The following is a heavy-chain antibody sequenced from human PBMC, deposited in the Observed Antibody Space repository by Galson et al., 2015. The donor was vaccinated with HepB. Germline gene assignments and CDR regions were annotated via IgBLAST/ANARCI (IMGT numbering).Heavy chain of an antibody. CDR1: GFTFSSYS. CDR3: ARVSRRYYDSSGYYEFDY. V-gene: IGHV3-21*01. CDR2: ISSSSSYI. D-gene: IGHD3-22*01. J-gene: IGHJ4*02. Sequence: SLRLSCAASGFTFSSYSMNWVRQAPGKGLEWVSSISSSSSYIYYADSVKGRFTISRDNAKNSLYLQMNSLRAEDTAVYYCARVSRRYYDSSGYYEFDYWGQGTLVTVSS.